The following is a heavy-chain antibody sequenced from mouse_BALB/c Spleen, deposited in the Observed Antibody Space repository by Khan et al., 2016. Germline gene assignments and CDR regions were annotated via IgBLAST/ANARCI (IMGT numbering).Heavy chain of an antibody. J-gene: IGHJ4*01. D-gene: IGHD2-4*01. CDR3: ASYYDYDYYAMDY. V-gene: IGHV3-2*02. CDR2: ISYSGST. Sequence: EVQLQESGPGLVKPSQSLSLTCTVTGYSITSDYAWNWIRQFPGNKLEWMGYISYSGSTSYNPSLKSRISITRDTSKNQFFLQLNSVTTEDTATXYCASYYDYDYYAMDYWGQGTSVTVSS. CDR1: GYSITSDYA.